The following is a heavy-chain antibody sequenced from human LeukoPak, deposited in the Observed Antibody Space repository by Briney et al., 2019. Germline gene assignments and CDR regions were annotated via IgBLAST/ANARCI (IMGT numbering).Heavy chain of an antibody. CDR3: ARERPDTYSSSWRSPNYYYYYYMDV. V-gene: IGHV4-61*02. J-gene: IGHJ6*03. CDR1: GGSISSGSYY. D-gene: IGHD6-13*01. CDR2: IYTSGST. Sequence: ASETLSLTCTVSGGSISSGSYYWSWIRQPAGKGLEWIGRIYTSGSTNYNPSLKSRATISVDTSKNQFSLKLSSVTAADTAVYYCARERPDTYSSSWRSPNYYYYYYMDVWGKGTTVTVSS.